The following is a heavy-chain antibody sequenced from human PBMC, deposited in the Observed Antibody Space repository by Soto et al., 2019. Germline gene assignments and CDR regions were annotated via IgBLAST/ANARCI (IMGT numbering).Heavy chain of an antibody. V-gene: IGHV3-23*01. CDR2: ISVSGDIT. J-gene: IGHJ4*02. Sequence: EVQLLESGGALVQPGGSLRLSCAASGFTFSSYAMSWVRQAPGKGLEWVSAISVSGDITYYEDAVKGRFSISRDNSKDTMYLQMNSLRAEDTAIYYCAKDKSRGITVTADYWGQGTLVTVSS. D-gene: IGHD2-21*02. CDR1: GFTFSSYA. CDR3: AKDKSRGITVTADY.